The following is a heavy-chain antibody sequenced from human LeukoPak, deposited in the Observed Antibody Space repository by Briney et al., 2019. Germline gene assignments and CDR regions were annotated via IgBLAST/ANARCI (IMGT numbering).Heavy chain of an antibody. CDR3: ARVVFSRMDV. CDR1: GFTFTYYF. D-gene: IGHD3-16*01. Sequence: GAALRLSCSTSGFTFTYYFINWVRQAPGEGLDWVPSISGDTSHIYYADYVKGRFTITTDNAKSSPYLQTNSLRADDTTVYNCARVVFSRMDVWGLGTTVTVSS. V-gene: IGHV3-21*01. J-gene: IGHJ6*02. CDR2: ISGDTSHI.